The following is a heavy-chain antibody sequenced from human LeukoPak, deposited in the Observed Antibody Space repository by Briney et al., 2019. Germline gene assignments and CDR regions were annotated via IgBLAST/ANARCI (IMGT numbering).Heavy chain of an antibody. V-gene: IGHV4-4*07. J-gene: IGHJ4*02. D-gene: IGHD3-3*01. CDR2: IYTSGST. CDR1: GGSISSYY. CDR3: AREFNDFWSGPLRFDY. Sequence: SETLSLTCTVSGGSISSYYWSWIRQPAGKGLEWIGRIYTSGSTNYNPSLKSRVTMSVDTSKNQFSLKLSSVTAADTAVYYCAREFNDFWSGPLRFDYWGQGTLVTVSS.